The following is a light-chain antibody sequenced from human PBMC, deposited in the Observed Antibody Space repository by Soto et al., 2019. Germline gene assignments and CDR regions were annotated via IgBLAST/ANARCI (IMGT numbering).Light chain of an antibody. CDR3: QQYTNYRWT. CDR1: QSISSW. J-gene: IGKJ1*01. V-gene: IGKV1-5*03. CDR2: NAS. Sequence: DIQMTQSPSTLSASVGDRVTITCRASQSISSWLAWYQEKPGKAPRLLIYNASSLESGVPSRFSGSGSGTDFTLTISNLEPDDFAVYYCQQYTNYRWTFGQGTKVEIK.